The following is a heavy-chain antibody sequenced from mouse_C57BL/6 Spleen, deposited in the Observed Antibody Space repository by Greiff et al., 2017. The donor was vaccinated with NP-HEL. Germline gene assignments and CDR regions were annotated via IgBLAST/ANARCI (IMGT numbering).Heavy chain of an antibody. D-gene: IGHD2-2*01. CDR3: ASPIYYGYDGFAY. CDR1: GYTFTSYW. J-gene: IGHJ3*01. V-gene: IGHV1-55*01. Sequence: QVHVKQPGAELVKPGASVKMSCKASGYTFTSYWITWVKQRPGQGLEWIGDIYPGSGSTNYNEKFKSKATLTVDTSSSTAYMQLSSLTSEDSAVYYCASPIYYGYDGFAYWGQGTLVTVSA. CDR2: IYPGSGST.